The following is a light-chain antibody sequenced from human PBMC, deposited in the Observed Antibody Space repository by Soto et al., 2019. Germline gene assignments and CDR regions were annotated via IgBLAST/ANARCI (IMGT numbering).Light chain of an antibody. CDR2: DAS. CDR1: QDITNY. CDR3: QQFDSVPCT. Sequence: IQMTQSPSSLSASVGVRVTITCQASQDITNYLIWYQQKPGKAPKLLIYDASSLGTGVSSRFSGSWSGTHFTLTISSLQPEDIATYYCQQFDSVPCTFGQGTKLEIK. V-gene: IGKV1-33*01. J-gene: IGKJ2*02.